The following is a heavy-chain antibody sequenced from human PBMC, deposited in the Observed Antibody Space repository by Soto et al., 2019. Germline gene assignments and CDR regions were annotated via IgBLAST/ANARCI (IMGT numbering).Heavy chain of an antibody. D-gene: IGHD6-13*01. CDR2: IYYSGST. J-gene: IGHJ6*03. V-gene: IGHV4-59*01. CDR1: GGSISSYY. CDR3: ARVGSIAARRMGEYYYYYMDV. Sequence: SETLSLTCTVSGGSISSYYWSWIRQPPGKGLEWIGYIYYSGSTNYNPSLKSRVTISVDTSKNQFSLKLSSVTAADTAVYYCARVGSIAARRMGEYYYYYMDVWGKGTTVTVSS.